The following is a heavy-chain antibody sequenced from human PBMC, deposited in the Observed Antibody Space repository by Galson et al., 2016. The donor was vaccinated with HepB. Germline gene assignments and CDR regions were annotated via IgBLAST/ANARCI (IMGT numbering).Heavy chain of an antibody. V-gene: IGHV4-4*02. CDR1: GGSISSSDW. Sequence: SETLSLTCAVSGGSISSSDWWSWVRHPPGQGLVWSGQIFHSGRVNYTPSLASRVTISVDTSNNHFSLRLTSVTAAATALYYCARQHRGGPSDYWGQGIQVIVTS. J-gene: IGHJ4*02. D-gene: IGHD5-24*01. CDR3: ARQHRGGPSDY. CDR2: IFHSGRV.